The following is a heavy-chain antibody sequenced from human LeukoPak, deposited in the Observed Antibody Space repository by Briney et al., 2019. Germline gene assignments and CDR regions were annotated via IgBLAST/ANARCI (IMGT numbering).Heavy chain of an antibody. Sequence: GGSLRLSCAASGFTFDDYGMHWVRQVPGKGLEWVSGISWNSGTIGYADSVKGRFTISRDNAKNSLYLQMNSLRAEDTALYYCAKDKVFGGELDYWGQGTLVTVSS. V-gene: IGHV3-9*01. CDR3: AKDKVFGGELDY. CDR2: ISWNSGTI. D-gene: IGHD3-10*01. CDR1: GFTFDDYG. J-gene: IGHJ4*02.